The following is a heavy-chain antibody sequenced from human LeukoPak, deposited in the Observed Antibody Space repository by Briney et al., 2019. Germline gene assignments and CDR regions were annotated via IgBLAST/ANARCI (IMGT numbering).Heavy chain of an antibody. V-gene: IGHV4-34*01. J-gene: IGHJ4*02. CDR1: GGPFSGYY. Sequence: SETLSLTCAVSGGPFSGYYWTWIRQPPGKGLEWIAEINRSGSANYNPSLKSRVTMSVDTSKNQFSLKMTSVTAAGTAIYYCARAGSNWRKPVDYWGQGTLVTVSS. CDR3: ARAGSNWRKPVDY. D-gene: IGHD6-13*01. CDR2: INRSGSA.